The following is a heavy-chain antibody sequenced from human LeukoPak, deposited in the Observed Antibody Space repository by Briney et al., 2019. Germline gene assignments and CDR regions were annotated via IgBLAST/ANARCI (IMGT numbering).Heavy chain of an antibody. J-gene: IGHJ6*02. CDR2: ISYDGSNK. V-gene: IGHV3-30*04. D-gene: IGHD3-16*01. Sequence: GGSLRLSCAASGFTFRSYAMHRVRQPPGKGLEWVAVISYDGSNKYYPDSVKGRFTISRDNSKNTLYLQMNSLRAEDTAMYYCARCVKPLGYSGMDVWGQGTTVTVSS. CDR3: ARCVKPLGYSGMDV. CDR1: GFTFRSYA.